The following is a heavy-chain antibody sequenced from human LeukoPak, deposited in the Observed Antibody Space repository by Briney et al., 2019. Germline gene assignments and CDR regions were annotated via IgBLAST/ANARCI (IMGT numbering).Heavy chain of an antibody. CDR2: IKQDGSEK. J-gene: IGHJ4*02. Sequence: GGSLRLSCAASGFTFSSYWMSWVRQAPGKGLEWVANIKQDGSEKYYVDSVKGRFTISRDNAKNSLYLQMNSLRAEDTAVYYCARISSGWYKGFDYWGQGTLVTVSS. V-gene: IGHV3-7*01. CDR1: GFTFSSYW. CDR3: ARISSGWYKGFDY. D-gene: IGHD6-19*01.